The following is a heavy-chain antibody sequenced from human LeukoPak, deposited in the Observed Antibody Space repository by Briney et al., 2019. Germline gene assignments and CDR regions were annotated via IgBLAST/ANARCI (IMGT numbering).Heavy chain of an antibody. CDR2: ISYDGSNK. V-gene: IGHV3-30*04. CDR3: ARDGRWLLPPFDY. D-gene: IGHD3-22*01. Sequence: GGSLRLSCAASGFTFSSYAMHWVRQAPGKGLEWVAVISYDGSNKYYADSVKGRFTISRDNSENTLYLQMNSLRAEDTAVYYCARDGRWLLPPFDYWGQGTLVTVSS. J-gene: IGHJ4*02. CDR1: GFTFSSYA.